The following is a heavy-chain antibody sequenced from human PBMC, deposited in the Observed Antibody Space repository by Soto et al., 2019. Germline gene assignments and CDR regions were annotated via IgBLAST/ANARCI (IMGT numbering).Heavy chain of an antibody. V-gene: IGHV4-34*01. CDR3: ATLPHLTAVAGTSLDY. Sequence: SETLSLTCAVYGGSFSGYYWSWIRQPPGKGLEWIGEINHSGSTNYNPSLKSRVTISVDTSKNQFSLKLSSVTAADTAVYYCATLPHLTAVAGTSLDYWGQGTLVTVSS. CDR2: INHSGST. J-gene: IGHJ4*02. D-gene: IGHD6-19*01. CDR1: GGSFSGYY.